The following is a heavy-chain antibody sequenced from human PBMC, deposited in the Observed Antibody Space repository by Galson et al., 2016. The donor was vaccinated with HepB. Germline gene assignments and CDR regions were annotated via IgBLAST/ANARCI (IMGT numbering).Heavy chain of an antibody. Sequence: SLRLSCAASGLAFSSHWMHWVRQDLGKGLVWVSRINSDGTISNYADSVKGRFTISRDNAKNTLYLRMDSLRAEDTAVYFCSRGGGMYYSMDVWGQGTAVTV. J-gene: IGHJ6*02. V-gene: IGHV3-74*01. CDR2: INSDGTIS. D-gene: IGHD3-16*01. CDR3: SRGGGMYYSMDV. CDR1: GLAFSSHW.